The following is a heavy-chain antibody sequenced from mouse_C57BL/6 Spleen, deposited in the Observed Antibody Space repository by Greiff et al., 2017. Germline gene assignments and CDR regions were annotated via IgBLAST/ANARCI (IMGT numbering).Heavy chain of an antibody. Sequence: VQLQESGAELVRPGASVKLSCKASGYTFTDYYINWVKQRPGQGLEWIARIYPGSGNTYYNEKFKGKATLTAEKSSSTAYMQLSILTSEDSAVYFCASSSGHRSFAYWGQGTLVTVSA. CDR2: IYPGSGNT. CDR3: ASSSGHRSFAY. D-gene: IGHD3-2*02. J-gene: IGHJ3*01. CDR1: GYTFTDYY. V-gene: IGHV1-76*01.